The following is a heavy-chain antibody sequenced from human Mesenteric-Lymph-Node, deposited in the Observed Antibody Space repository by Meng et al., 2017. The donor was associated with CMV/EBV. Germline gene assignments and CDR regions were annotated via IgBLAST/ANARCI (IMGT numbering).Heavy chain of an antibody. J-gene: IGHJ4*02. CDR3: ARLLDSNSWYWQLIDY. Sequence: ASVKVSCKASGYTFTSYGISWVRQAPGQGLEWMGWISAYNGNTNYAQKLQGRVTMTTDTSTSTAYMELRSLRSDDTAVYYCARLLDSNSWYWQLIDYWGQGTLVTVSS. V-gene: IGHV1-18*01. D-gene: IGHD6-13*01. CDR1: GYTFTSYG. CDR2: ISAYNGNT.